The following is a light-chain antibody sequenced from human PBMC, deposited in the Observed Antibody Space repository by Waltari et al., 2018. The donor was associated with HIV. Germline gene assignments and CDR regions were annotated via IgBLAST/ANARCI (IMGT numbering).Light chain of an antibody. CDR3: SSYAGTNNWV. V-gene: IGLV2-8*01. J-gene: IGLJ3*02. CDR1: GRDVGAYNY. CDR2: ERS. Sequence: QSALTQPPSASGSPGQSVTISCTGTGRDVGAYNYFSWYQQHPGKAPKVLIYERSKRPSGVPDRFSGSKSDNTASLTVSGLQADDEADYYCSSYAGTNNWVFGGGTKLTVL.